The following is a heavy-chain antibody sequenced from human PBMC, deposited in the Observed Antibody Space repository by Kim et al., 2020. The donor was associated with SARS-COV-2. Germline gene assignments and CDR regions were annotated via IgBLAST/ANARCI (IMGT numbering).Heavy chain of an antibody. D-gene: IGHD5-18*01. Sequence: GGSLRLSCTASGFTFSSYAMSWVRQAPGKGLEWVSGISGSGVNTYYTDSVKGRFTISKDNSKSTLYLQMNSLRAEDTAIYFCARDPEGGYTYSYVYFDY. CDR1: GFTFSSYA. J-gene: IGHJ4*01. CDR2: ISGSGVNT. CDR3: ARDPEGGYTYSYVYFDY. V-gene: IGHV3-23*01.